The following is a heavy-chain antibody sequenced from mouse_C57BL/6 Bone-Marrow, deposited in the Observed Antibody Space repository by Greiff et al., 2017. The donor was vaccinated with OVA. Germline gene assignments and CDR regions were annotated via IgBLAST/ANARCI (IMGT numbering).Heavy chain of an antibody. CDR3: VREGYYGSRSYWYFDV. Sequence: EVQRVESGGGLVQPKGSLKLSCAASGFTFNTYAMHWVRQAPGKGLEWVARIRSKSSNYATYYADSVKDRFTISRDDSQSMLYLHMNNLKTEDTAMYYCVREGYYGSRSYWYFDVWGTGTTVTVSS. CDR2: IRSKSSNYAT. J-gene: IGHJ1*03. D-gene: IGHD1-1*01. V-gene: IGHV10-3*01. CDR1: GFTFNTYA.